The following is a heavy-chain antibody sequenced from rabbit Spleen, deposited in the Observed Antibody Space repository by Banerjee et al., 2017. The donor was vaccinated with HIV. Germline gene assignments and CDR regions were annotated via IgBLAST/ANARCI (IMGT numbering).Heavy chain of an antibody. Sequence: QEQVVESGGGLVKPGASLTLTCTASGFSFTASDFIYWVRQAPGKGLEWIACVYAGSSGNTYYASWAKGRFTISKTSSTTVTLQMTSLTAADTATYFCARDTSSSFSSYGMDLWGPGTLVTVS. V-gene: IGHV1S45*01. J-gene: IGHJ6*01. D-gene: IGHD1-1*01. CDR1: GFSFTASDF. CDR3: ARDTSSSFSSYGMDL. CDR2: VYAGSSGNT.